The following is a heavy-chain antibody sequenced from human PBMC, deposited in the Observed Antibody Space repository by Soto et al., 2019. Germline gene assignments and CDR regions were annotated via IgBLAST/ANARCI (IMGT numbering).Heavy chain of an antibody. Sequence: PWGSLRLSCPASGFTFSSYSMNWVRQAPGKGLEWVSYISSSSSTIYYADSVKGRFTISRDNAKNSLYLQMNSLRDEDTAVYYCARDRTVTTEILDYWGQGTLVTAPQ. V-gene: IGHV3-48*02. CDR2: ISSSSSTI. CDR3: ARDRTVTTEILDY. CDR1: GFTFSSYS. J-gene: IGHJ4*02. D-gene: IGHD4-17*01.